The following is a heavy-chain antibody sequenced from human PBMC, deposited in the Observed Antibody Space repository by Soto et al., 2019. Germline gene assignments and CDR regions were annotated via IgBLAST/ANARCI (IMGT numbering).Heavy chain of an antibody. Sequence: GGSLRLSCAASGFTFSSYAMSWVRQAPGKGLEWVSAISGSGGSTYYADSVKGRFTISRDNAKNSLYLQMNSLRDEDTAVYYCARESRFLEWLSLNWFDPWGQGTLVTVSS. D-gene: IGHD3-3*01. CDR2: ISGSGGST. V-gene: IGHV3-23*01. CDR1: GFTFSSYA. J-gene: IGHJ5*02. CDR3: ARESRFLEWLSLNWFDP.